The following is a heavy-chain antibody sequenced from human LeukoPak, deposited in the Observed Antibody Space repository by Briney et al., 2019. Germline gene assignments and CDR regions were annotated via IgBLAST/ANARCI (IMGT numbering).Heavy chain of an antibody. CDR1: GYTFTGYY. Sequence: ASVKVSCKASGYTFTGYYMHWVRQAPGQGLEWMGRIIPILGIANYAQKFQGRVTITADKSTSTAYMELSSLRSEDTAVYYCAPESDRILYYWGQGTLVTVSS. CDR2: IIPILGIA. J-gene: IGHJ4*02. V-gene: IGHV1-69*02. CDR3: APESDRILYY. D-gene: IGHD2-15*01.